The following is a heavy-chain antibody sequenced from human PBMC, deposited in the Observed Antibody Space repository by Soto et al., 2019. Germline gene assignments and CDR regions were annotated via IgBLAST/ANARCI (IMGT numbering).Heavy chain of an antibody. CDR1: GFTFSDYS. CDR3: ARDSLSTKWYSFDY. D-gene: IGHD2-15*01. V-gene: IGHV3-30*14. J-gene: IGHJ4*02. Sequence: GGSLRFSCAASGFTFSDYSLHWVRQAPGKGLEWVAVVSFDGRYNYYAESVKGRFTIARDNSRDTLYLQMNSLRPDDTAVYFCARDSLSTKWYSFDYWGQGTLVTVSS. CDR2: VSFDGRYN.